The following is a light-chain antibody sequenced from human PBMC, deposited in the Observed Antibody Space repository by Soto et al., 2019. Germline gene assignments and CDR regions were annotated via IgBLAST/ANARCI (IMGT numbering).Light chain of an antibody. CDR2: GAS. CDR1: RRINLN. CDR3: QQYANSPRT. V-gene: IGKV3-20*01. Sequence: EIVMTQSPATLSLSPGERATLSCRASRRINLNLAWYQQKPGQAPRLLIYGASSRATGIPDRISGSGSGTDFTLTISRLEPEDFAVYFCQQYANSPRTFGQGTKVGIK. J-gene: IGKJ1*01.